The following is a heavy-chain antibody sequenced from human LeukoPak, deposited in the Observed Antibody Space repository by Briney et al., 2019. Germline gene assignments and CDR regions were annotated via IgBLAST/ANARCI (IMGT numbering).Heavy chain of an antibody. CDR3: ARDADGYED. V-gene: IGHV3-7*01. J-gene: IGHJ4*02. CDR2: IKEDGSED. CDR1: GFTFSRAW. Sequence: GGSLRLSCAASGFTFSRAWMSWLRQAPGKGLEWEANIKEDGSEDYYADSVKGRFAISKDNAKNSLYLQMNSLRAEDTAMYYCARDADGYEDWGQGTLVTVSS. D-gene: IGHD5-18*01.